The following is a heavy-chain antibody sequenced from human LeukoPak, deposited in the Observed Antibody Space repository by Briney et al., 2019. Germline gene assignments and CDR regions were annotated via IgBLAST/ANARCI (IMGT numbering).Heavy chain of an antibody. CDR2: IYYSGST. CDR1: GGSVSSGGYY. D-gene: IGHD3-3*01. CDR3: ASQPYDFWSGYYPAGLY. V-gene: IGHV4-39*07. Sequence: SETLSLTCTVSGGSVSSGGYYWGWIRQPPGKGLEWIGTIYYSGSTYYDPSLKSRVTISVDTSKNQFSLKLSSVTAADTAVYYCASQPYDFWSGYYPAGLYWGQGTLVTVSS. J-gene: IGHJ4*02.